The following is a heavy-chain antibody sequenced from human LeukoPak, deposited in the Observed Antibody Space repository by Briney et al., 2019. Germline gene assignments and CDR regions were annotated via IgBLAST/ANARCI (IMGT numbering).Heavy chain of an antibody. CDR2: IRSKANSYAT. CDR3: TTYYDSSGRNDY. J-gene: IGHJ4*02. V-gene: IGHV3-73*01. Sequence: GGSLRLSCAASGFTFSGSAMHWVRQASGKGLEWVGRIRSKANSYATAYAASVKGRFTISRDDSKNTAYLQMNSLKTEDTAVYYCTTYYDSSGRNDYWGQGTLVTVSS. CDR1: GFTFSGSA. D-gene: IGHD3-22*01.